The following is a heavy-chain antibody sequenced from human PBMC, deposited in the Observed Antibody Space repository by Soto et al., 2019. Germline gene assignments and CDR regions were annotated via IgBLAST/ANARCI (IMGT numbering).Heavy chain of an antibody. J-gene: IGHJ4*02. V-gene: IGHV2-5*02. CDR3: AHGSGWLFDY. D-gene: IGHD6-19*01. CDR1: GFSLSSRAVG. Sequence: QITLKESGPTLVKPTQTLTLTCTFSGFSLSSRAVGVGWIRQPPGKTLEWLAFTYWDDDDHYSPSLMSRLTITKDTSKNQVVLTMTNMDPVDTATYSCAHGSGWLFDYWGQGTLVTVSS. CDR2: TYWDDDD.